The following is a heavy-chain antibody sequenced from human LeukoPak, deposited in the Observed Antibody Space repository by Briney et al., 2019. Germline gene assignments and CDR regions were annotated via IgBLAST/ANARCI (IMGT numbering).Heavy chain of an antibody. V-gene: IGHV3-13*01. Sequence: GGSLRLSCAASGFTFSSYDMHWVRQATGNGLEWVSAIGTAGDTYYPGSVKGRFTISRENAKNSLYLQMNSLRAGDTAVYYCARSRFIRYFDWLLSPGTFDIWGQGTMVTVSS. CDR2: IGTAGDT. CDR3: ARSRFIRYFDWLLSPGTFDI. J-gene: IGHJ3*02. CDR1: GFTFSSYD. D-gene: IGHD3-9*01.